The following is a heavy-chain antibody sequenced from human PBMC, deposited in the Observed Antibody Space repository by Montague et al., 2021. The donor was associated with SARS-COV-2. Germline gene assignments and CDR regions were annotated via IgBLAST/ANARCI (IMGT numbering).Heavy chain of an antibody. CDR2: IDWDGDK. CDR1: GFSLSTSGMC. Sequence: PALVKPTQTLTLTCTFSGFSLSTSGMCMTWIRQPPGKALEWLARIDWDGDKYYNTPLKSRLTISKDTSKNLVVLTMTNMDPVDTATYYCARGPSDTYYYNGMDVWGRGTTVTVS. CDR3: ARGPSDTYYYNGMDV. V-gene: IGHV2-70*11. J-gene: IGHJ6*02.